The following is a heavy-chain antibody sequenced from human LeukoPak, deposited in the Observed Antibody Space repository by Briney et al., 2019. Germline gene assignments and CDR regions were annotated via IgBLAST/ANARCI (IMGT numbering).Heavy chain of an antibody. CDR2: ISAYNGNT. CDR1: GYTFTSYG. J-gene: IGHJ6*02. Sequence: ASVKVSCKASGYTFTSYGISWVRQAPGQGLEWMGWISAYNGNTNYAQKLQGRVTMTTDTSTSTAYIELRSLRSDDTAVYYCARTDIVATDDKIYYYYGMDVWGQGTTVTVSS. D-gene: IGHD5-12*01. V-gene: IGHV1-18*01. CDR3: ARTDIVATDDKIYYYYGMDV.